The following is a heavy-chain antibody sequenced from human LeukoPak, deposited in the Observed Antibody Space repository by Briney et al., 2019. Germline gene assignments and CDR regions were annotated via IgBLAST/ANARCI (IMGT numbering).Heavy chain of an antibody. CDR1: GFTFSTYA. J-gene: IGHJ4*02. V-gene: IGHV3-33*01. D-gene: IGHD6-19*01. CDR3: VRDPSNSGWAFDY. CDR2: IWYNGKNK. Sequence: GGSLRLSCAASGFTFSTYAMHWVRQAPGKGLEWVALIWYNGKNKHYADSVKGRFTISRDNSKNTLDLQMNSLRADDTAVYYCVRDPSNSGWAFDYWGQGTLVTVSS.